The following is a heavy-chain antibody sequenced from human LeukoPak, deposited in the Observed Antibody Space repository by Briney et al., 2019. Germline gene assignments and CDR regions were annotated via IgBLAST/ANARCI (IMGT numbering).Heavy chain of an antibody. CDR1: GGTFSSYT. CDR2: IIPILGIA. Sequence: SVKVSCKASGGTFSSYTISWVRQAPGQGLEWMGRIIPILGIANYAQKFQGRVTITADKSTSTAYMELSSLRSEDTAVYYCASFSDSTGYAYFDYWGQGTLVTVSS. V-gene: IGHV1-69*02. D-gene: IGHD3-22*01. J-gene: IGHJ4*02. CDR3: ASFSDSTGYAYFDY.